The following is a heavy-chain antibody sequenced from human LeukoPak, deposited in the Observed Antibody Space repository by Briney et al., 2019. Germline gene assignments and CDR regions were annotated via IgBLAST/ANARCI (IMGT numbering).Heavy chain of an antibody. V-gene: IGHV3-30-3*01. J-gene: IGHJ6*02. CDR3: ARAGRLSSYYYYGMDV. Sequence: PGGSLRLSCAASGFTFSSYAMHWVRQAPGKGLEWVAVISYDGSNKYYADSVKGRFTISRDNSKNTLYLQMNSLRAEDTAVYYCARAGRLSSYYYYGMDVWGQGTTVTVSS. CDR2: ISYDGSNK. CDR1: GFTFSSYA. D-gene: IGHD3-10*01.